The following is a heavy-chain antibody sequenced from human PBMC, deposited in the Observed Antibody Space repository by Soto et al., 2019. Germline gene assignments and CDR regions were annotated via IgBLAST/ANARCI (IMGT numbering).Heavy chain of an antibody. D-gene: IGHD2-21*02. Sequence: SETLSLTCAISGAPITWGDYSWNWIRQPPGKGLEWIGYIFHGGSTYYNPSLRSRVTISVDRSRTQFSLKLKSVTAADTALYFCARQRTSVVTQAYFDVWGPGSLVTVSS. CDR3: ARQRTSVVTQAYFDV. V-gene: IGHV4-30-2*01. J-gene: IGHJ4*02. CDR1: GAPITWGDYS. CDR2: IFHGGST.